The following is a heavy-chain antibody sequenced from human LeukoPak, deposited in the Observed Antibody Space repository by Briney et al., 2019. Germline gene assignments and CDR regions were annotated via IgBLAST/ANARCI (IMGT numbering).Heavy chain of an antibody. CDR2: INPNSGGT. Sequence: ASVKVSCKASGYTFTGYYMHWVRQAPGQGLEWMGWINPNSGGTNYAQKFQGRVTMTRDTSISTAYMELSRLRSDDTAVYYCARPYGDFFSYNYYYMDVWGKGTTVTVSS. V-gene: IGHV1-2*02. D-gene: IGHD4-17*01. CDR1: GYTFTGYY. J-gene: IGHJ6*03. CDR3: ARPYGDFFSYNYYYMDV.